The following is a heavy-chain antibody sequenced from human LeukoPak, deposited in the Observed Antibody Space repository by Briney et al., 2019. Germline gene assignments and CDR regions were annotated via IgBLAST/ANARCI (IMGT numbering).Heavy chain of an antibody. V-gene: IGHV3-21*01. CDR1: GFTVSSYS. CDR2: ISSISSYI. D-gene: IGHD1-26*01. Sequence: GGSLRLSCAASGFTVSSYSMNWVRQAPGKGLEWVSSISSISSYIYYADSVKGRFTVSRDNAKNSLYLQMDSLRAEDTAVYYCARDPSGTYYPRVSGALDIWGRGTMVTVSS. J-gene: IGHJ3*02. CDR3: ARDPSGTYYPRVSGALDI.